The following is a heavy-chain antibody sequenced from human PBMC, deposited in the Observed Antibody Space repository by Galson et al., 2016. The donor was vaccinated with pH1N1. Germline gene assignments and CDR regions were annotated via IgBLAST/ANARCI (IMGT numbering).Heavy chain of an antibody. V-gene: IGHV3-73*01. CDR1: GFTFSGSA. D-gene: IGHD5-12*01. J-gene: IGHJ4*02. CDR2: IRSKADSYAT. CDR3: TRSRGYGFDY. Sequence: SLRLSCAASGFTFSGSAMHWVRQASGKGLEWVGRIRSKADSYATAYAASMKGRFTISRDDSKNTTFLQMNSPNTEDTAVYYCTRSRGYGFDYWGQGTLVTVSS.